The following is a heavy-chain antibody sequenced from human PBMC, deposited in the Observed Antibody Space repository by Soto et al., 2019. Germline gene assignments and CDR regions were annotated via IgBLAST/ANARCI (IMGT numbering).Heavy chain of an antibody. CDR2: ISSSSSYI. D-gene: IGHD2-2*01. J-gene: IGHJ4*02. CDR1: GFTFSSYS. CDR3: ARDTGIVVVPAANPFDY. Sequence: VQLVESGGGLVKPGGSLRLSCAASGFTFSSYSMNWVRQAPGKGLEWVSSISSSSSYIYYADSVKGRFTISRDNAKNSLYLQMNSLRAEDTAVYYCARDTGIVVVPAANPFDYWGQGTLVTVSS. V-gene: IGHV3-21*01.